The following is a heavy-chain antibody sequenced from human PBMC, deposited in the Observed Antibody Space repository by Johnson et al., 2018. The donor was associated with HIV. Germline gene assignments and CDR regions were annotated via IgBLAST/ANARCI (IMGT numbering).Heavy chain of an antibody. CDR2: ISYDGINK. CDR1: GFTLSTYG. CDR3: ATDIVVVLAVTGTGAAFDI. D-gene: IGHD2-15*01. J-gene: IGHJ3*02. V-gene: IGHV3-30*03. Sequence: QVQLVESGGGVVQPGRSLRLSCAASGFTLSTYGMHWVRQAPGKGLAWVAVISYDGINKYYADSVKGRFTISRDNAKNSLYLQMNSLRAEDTAVYYCATDIVVVLAVTGTGAAFDIWGQGTMVIVSS.